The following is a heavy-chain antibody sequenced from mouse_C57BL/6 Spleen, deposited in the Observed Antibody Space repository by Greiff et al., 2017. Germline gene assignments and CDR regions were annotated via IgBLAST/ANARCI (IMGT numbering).Heavy chain of an antibody. D-gene: IGHD2-4*01. Sequence: QVQLQQSGAELVRPGASVTLSCKASGYTFTDYEMHWVKQTPVHGLEWIGAIDPETGGTAYNQKFKGKSILTADKSSSTAYMELRSLTSEDSAVYYCTRWDEYDGNAMDYWGQGTSVTVSS. CDR3: TRWDEYDGNAMDY. CDR2: IDPETGGT. J-gene: IGHJ4*01. V-gene: IGHV1-15*01. CDR1: GYTFTDYE.